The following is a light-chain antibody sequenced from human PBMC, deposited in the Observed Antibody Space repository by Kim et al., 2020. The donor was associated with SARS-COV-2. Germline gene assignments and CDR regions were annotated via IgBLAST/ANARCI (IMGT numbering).Light chain of an antibody. CDR3: QQYGTSYT. J-gene: IGKJ2*01. CDR1: QSVSSRY. V-gene: IGKV3-20*01. Sequence: EIVLTQSPGTLSLSPGESATLSCRASQSVSSRYFAWYQQKPGQAPRLLIYGASTRATGIPARFSGSGSGTDFTLTISRLEPEDFAVYYCQQYGTSYTFGQGTKLEI. CDR2: GAS.